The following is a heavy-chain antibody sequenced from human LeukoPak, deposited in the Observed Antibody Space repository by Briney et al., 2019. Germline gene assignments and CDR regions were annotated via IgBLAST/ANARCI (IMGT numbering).Heavy chain of an antibody. CDR2: INHSGST. CDR3: ARWYYYGSGSYYQGLYYYYGMDV. D-gene: IGHD3-10*01. V-gene: IGHV4-34*01. CDR1: GGSFSGYY. Sequence: SETLSLTCAVYGGSFSGYYWSWIRQPPGKGLEWIGEINHSGSTNYNQSLKSRVTISVDTSKNKFYLKLSSVTAADTAVYYCARWYYYGSGSYYQGLYYYYGMDVWGQGTTVTVSS. J-gene: IGHJ6*02.